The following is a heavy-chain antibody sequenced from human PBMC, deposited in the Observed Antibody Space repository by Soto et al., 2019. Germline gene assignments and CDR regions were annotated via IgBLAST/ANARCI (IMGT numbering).Heavy chain of an antibody. CDR3: ARHYGYYSHYMDV. CDR2: IYYSGST. CDR1: GYSLSHNNFF. D-gene: IGHD3-10*01. V-gene: IGHV4-39*01. J-gene: IGHJ6*03. Sequence: SETLFLTCTFSGYSLSHNNFFWGWVRPPPGKGLAWIGSIYYSGSTYYNPSLKSRVTISVDTSNNQLSLKLSSVTAADTAVYYCARHYGYYSHYMDVWTKGTTVTVSS.